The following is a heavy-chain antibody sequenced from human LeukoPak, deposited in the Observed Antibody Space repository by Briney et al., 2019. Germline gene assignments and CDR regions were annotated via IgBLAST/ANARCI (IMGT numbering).Heavy chain of an antibody. CDR2: ISGSGGST. V-gene: IGHV3-23*01. J-gene: IGHJ6*03. CDR3: AKGTHYYYYYMDV. CDR1: GFTFSSYA. Sequence: GESLKISCAASGFTFSSYAMSWVRQAPGKGLEWVSAISGSGGSTYYADSVKGRFTISRDNSKNTLYLQMNSLRAEDTAVYYCAKGTHYYYYYMDVWGKGTTVTVSS.